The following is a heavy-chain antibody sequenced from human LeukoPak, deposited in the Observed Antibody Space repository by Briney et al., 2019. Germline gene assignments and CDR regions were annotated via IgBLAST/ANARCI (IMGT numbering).Heavy chain of an antibody. CDR3: ARGSFPEYDYVWGSYRPFDY. CDR1: GFTFSSYE. J-gene: IGHJ4*02. D-gene: IGHD3-16*02. CDR2: ISSSGSTI. Sequence: PGGSLRLSCAASGFTFSSYEMNWVRQAPGKGLEWVSYISSSGSTIYYADSVKGRFHISRDNAKNSMYLQMNSLRAEDTAVYYCARGSFPEYDYVWGSYRPFDYWGQGTLVTVSS. V-gene: IGHV3-48*03.